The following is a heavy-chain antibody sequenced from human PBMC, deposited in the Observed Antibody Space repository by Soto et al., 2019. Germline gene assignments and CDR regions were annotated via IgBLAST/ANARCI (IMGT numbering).Heavy chain of an antibody. CDR1: GGSFSGYY. CDR2: INHSGST. V-gene: IGHV4-34*01. Sequence: QVQLQQWGAGLLKPSETLSLTCAVYGGSFSGYYWSWIRQPPGKGLEWIGEINHSGSTNYNPSLMSRVTISVDTSKNQFSLKLSSVTAADTAVYYCARVRRYCTNGVCYLDAFDIWGQGTMVTVSS. D-gene: IGHD2-8*01. CDR3: ARVRRYCTNGVCYLDAFDI. J-gene: IGHJ3*02.